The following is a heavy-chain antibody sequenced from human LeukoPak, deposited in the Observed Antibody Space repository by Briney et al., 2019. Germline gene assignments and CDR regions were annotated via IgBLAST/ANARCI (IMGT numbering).Heavy chain of an antibody. Sequence: GGSLKLSCAVSGFTFSDYHMSWIRQAPGKGLEWLSYISNRGDTIYYADSVRGRFTISRDNAKNSLYLQMNSLRAEDTAVYYCARDRPSGYYYSYGTDVWGQGTTVTVSS. CDR1: GFTFSDYH. CDR2: ISNRGDTI. J-gene: IGHJ6*02. CDR3: ARDRPSGYYYSYGTDV. V-gene: IGHV3-11*01.